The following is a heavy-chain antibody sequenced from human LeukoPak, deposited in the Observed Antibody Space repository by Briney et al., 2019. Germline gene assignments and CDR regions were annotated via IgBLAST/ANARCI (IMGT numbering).Heavy chain of an antibody. CDR2: IDTASDP. CDR3: ARELVGADRAYGMDV. Sequence: AGSLLLSCAASGFTFSHYDMHWVRQARGKGLEWVSSIDTASDPFYTDSVKGRFTISRQNAKNSLYLQMNSLTAGDAAVYYCARELVGADRAYGMDVWGQGTTVIVSS. V-gene: IGHV3-13*04. J-gene: IGHJ6*02. CDR1: GFTFSHYD. D-gene: IGHD2-15*01.